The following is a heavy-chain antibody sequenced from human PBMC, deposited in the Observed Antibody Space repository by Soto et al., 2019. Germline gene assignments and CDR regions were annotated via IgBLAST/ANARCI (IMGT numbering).Heavy chain of an antibody. V-gene: IGHV3-11*01. Sequence: QVQLVESGGGLVKPGGSLRLSCAASGFTFSDYYMSWIRQAPGKGLEWVSYISSSGSTIYYADSVNGRFTISRDNATTSLYLQRNSRRAEDTALYYCARDHIGEGIAAAGGEGFSPCGQGTLFTVSS. D-gene: IGHD6-13*01. CDR3: ARDHIGEGIAAAGGEGFSP. CDR1: GFTFSDYY. J-gene: IGHJ5*02. CDR2: ISSSGSTI.